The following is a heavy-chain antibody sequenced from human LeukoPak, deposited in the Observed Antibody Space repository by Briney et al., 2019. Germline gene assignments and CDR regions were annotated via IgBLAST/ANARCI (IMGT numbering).Heavy chain of an antibody. J-gene: IGHJ5*02. CDR1: GGTVSSYA. CDR3: ARTVATGNSGWNWFDP. CDR2: INPSGGST. V-gene: IGHV1-46*01. D-gene: IGHD5-12*01. Sequence: ASVKLSCTASGGTVSSYAITRVRQAPGQGLEWMGIINPSGGSTSYVQKFQGRVSMTRDTSTSTVYMELSSMRSEDTAVYYCARTVATGNSGWNWFDPWGQGTLVTVSS.